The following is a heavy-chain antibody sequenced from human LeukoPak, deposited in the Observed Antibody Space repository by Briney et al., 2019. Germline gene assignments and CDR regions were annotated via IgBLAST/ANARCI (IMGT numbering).Heavy chain of an antibody. CDR1: GYTFIGYY. D-gene: IGHD2-15*01. Sequence: ASVKLCCTASGYTFIGYYLHWVRQAPGQGLEWMGWINPHNGDTNYAQKFQGRVTMTRDTSITTAYMELSRLKSDDTAVYYCATVRDIVVGGGPYYFDYWGQASLASVSS. J-gene: IGHJ4*02. CDR2: INPHNGDT. CDR3: ATVRDIVVGGGPYYFDY. V-gene: IGHV1-2*02.